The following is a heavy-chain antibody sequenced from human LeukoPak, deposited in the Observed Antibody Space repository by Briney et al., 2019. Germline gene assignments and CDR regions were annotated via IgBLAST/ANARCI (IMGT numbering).Heavy chain of an antibody. CDR1: GGSNSSSSYY. V-gene: IGHV4-39*02. Sequence: SETLSLTCTVSGGSNSSSSYYWGWIRQPPGKGLEWIGSIYYSGSTYYNPSLKSRVTISVDTSKNQFSLKLSSVTAADTAVYYCARDPWDYDILTGYYYYYYMDVWGKGTTVTISS. D-gene: IGHD3-9*01. J-gene: IGHJ6*03. CDR2: IYYSGST. CDR3: ARDPWDYDILTGYYYYYYMDV.